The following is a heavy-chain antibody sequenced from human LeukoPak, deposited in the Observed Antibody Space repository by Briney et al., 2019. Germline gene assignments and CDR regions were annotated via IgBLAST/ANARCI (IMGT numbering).Heavy chain of an antibody. V-gene: IGHV4-39*06. Sequence: SETLFLTCTVSGGSISSSSYYWGWIRQPPGKGLEWIGSIYYSGSTYYNPSLKSRVTISVDTSTNQFTLKLSSVTAADTAVYYCARGRYGWLPFDYWGQGTLVTVSS. CDR3: ARGRYGWLPFDY. D-gene: IGHD3-16*01. CDR2: IYYSGST. CDR1: GGSISSSSYY. J-gene: IGHJ4*02.